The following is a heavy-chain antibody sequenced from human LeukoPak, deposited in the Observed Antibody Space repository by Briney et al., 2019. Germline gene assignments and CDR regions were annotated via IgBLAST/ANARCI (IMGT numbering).Heavy chain of an antibody. Sequence: SETLSLTCAVYGGSFSGYYWSWIRQPPGKGLEWIGEINHSGSTNYNPSLKSRVTISVDTSKNQFSLKLSSVTAADTAVYYCASGYYDSSGYTDAFGIWGQGTMVTVSS. V-gene: IGHV4-34*01. CDR1: GGSFSGYY. CDR2: INHSGST. J-gene: IGHJ3*02. CDR3: ASGYYDSSGYTDAFGI. D-gene: IGHD3-22*01.